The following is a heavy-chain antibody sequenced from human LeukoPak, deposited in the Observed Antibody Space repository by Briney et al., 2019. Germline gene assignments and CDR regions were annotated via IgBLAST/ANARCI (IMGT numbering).Heavy chain of an antibody. V-gene: IGHV1-46*01. J-gene: IGHJ4*02. Sequence: ASVKVSCKAAGYTFTSYYMHWVRQAPGQGLEWMGIINPSGGGTTYAQKFQGRVTMTRDRSTSTVYMELSSLRSEDTAVYYCARDRPPLGWYPPPFDYWGQGTLVTVSS. CDR2: INPSGGGT. D-gene: IGHD6-19*01. CDR3: ARDRPPLGWYPPPFDY. CDR1: GYTFTSYY.